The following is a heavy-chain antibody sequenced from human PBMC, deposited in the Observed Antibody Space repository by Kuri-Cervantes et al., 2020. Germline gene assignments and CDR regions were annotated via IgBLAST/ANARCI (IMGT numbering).Heavy chain of an antibody. V-gene: IGHV4-61*08. CDR3: ALGATSYYYMNV. Sequence: SGPTLAKPTQTLTLTCTFSGFSLSTSGMRVSWIRQPPGKGLEWIGYIYYSGSTNYNPSLKRRVTISVDTSKNQFSLKLTSVTAADTAVYYCALGATSYYYMNVWGKGTTVTVSS. J-gene: IGHJ6*03. CDR1: GFSLSTSGMR. CDR2: IYYSGST. D-gene: IGHD1-26*01.